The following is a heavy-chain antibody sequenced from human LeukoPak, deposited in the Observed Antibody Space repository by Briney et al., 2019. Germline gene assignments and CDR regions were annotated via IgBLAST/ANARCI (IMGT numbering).Heavy chain of an antibody. CDR3: ARGKGYYDSSGYYDDY. CDR1: GFTFSSYS. CDR2: ISSSSSYI. V-gene: IGHV3-21*01. D-gene: IGHD3-22*01. Sequence: PGESLRLSCAASGFTFSSYSMNWVRQAPGKGLEWVSSISSSSSYIYYADSVKGRFTISRDNAKNSLYLQMNSLRAEDTAVYYCARGKGYYDSSGYYDDYWGQGTLVTVSS. J-gene: IGHJ4*02.